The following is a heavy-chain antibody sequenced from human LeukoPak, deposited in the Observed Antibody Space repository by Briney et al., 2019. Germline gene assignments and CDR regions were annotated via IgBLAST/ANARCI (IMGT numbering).Heavy chain of an antibody. CDR2: IYYSGST. J-gene: IGHJ6*02. CDR1: GGSISSSSYY. CDR3: AKTLSEWSRYQLDV. V-gene: IGHV4-39*01. D-gene: IGHD3-3*01. Sequence: SETLSLTCTVSGGSISSSSYYWGWIRQPPGKGLEWIGSIYYSGSTYYNPSLKSRVTISVDTSKNQFSLKLSSVTAADTAVYYYAKTLSEWSRYQLDVWGQGTTVTVSS.